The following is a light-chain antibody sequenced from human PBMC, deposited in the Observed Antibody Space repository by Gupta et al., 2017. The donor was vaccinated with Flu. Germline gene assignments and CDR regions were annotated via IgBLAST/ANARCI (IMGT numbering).Light chain of an antibody. V-gene: IGLV3-21*02. Sequence: GQTARITCGGNNIGRKSVHWYQQKPGQAPVLVVHDDSDRPSGTPERFSGSNSGNTATLTISRVEAGDEADYYCQVWDTSSDHVVFGGGTKLTVL. J-gene: IGLJ2*01. CDR1: NIGRKS. CDR3: QVWDTSSDHVV. CDR2: DDS.